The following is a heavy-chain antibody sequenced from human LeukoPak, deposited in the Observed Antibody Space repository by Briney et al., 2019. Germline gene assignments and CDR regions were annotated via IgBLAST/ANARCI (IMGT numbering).Heavy chain of an antibody. CDR3: ARTYCGGDCYYSYFDY. Sequence: GESLRISCEGSGYSFTTYWISWVRQMPGKGLEWMGRIDPSDSYTNYSPSFQGHVTISADKSISTAYLQWSSLKASDTAMYYCARTYCGGDCYYSYFDYWGQGTLVAVSS. J-gene: IGHJ4*02. V-gene: IGHV5-10-1*01. D-gene: IGHD2-21*02. CDR2: IDPSDSYT. CDR1: GYSFTTYW.